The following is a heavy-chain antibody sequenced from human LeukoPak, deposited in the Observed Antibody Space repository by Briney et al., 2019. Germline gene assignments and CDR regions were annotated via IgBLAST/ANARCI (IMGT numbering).Heavy chain of an antibody. CDR3: ARDADDYGDYVFLAWYFDY. CDR1: GYTFTGYY. D-gene: IGHD4-17*01. CDR2: INPNSGGT. V-gene: IGHV1-2*02. Sequence: ASVKVSCKASGYTFTGYYMHWVRQAPGQGLEWMGWINPNSGGTNYAQKFQGRVTMTRDTSISTAYMELSRLRSDDTAVYYCARDADDYGDYVFLAWYFDYWGQRTLVTVSS. J-gene: IGHJ4*02.